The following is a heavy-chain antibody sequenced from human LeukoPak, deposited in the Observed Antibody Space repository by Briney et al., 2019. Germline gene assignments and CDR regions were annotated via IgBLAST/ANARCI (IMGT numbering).Heavy chain of an antibody. CDR3: ARERVSSIAARKYWYFDL. CDR2: INHSGST. J-gene: IGHJ2*01. D-gene: IGHD6-6*01. V-gene: IGHV4-34*01. CDR1: GGSFSGYY. Sequence: KTSETLSLTCAVYGGSFSGYYWSWIRQPPGKGLEWIGEINHSGSTNYNPSLKSRVTISVDTSKNQFSLKLSPVTAADTAVYYCARERVSSIAARKYWYFDLWGRGTLVTVSS.